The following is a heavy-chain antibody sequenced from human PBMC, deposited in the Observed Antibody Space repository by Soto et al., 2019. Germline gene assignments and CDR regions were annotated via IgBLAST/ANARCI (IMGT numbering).Heavy chain of an antibody. CDR2: ISGSGGST. Sequence: EVQLLESGGGLVQPGGSLRLSSAASGFTFSSYAMSWVRQAPGKGLEWVSAISGSGGSTYYADSVKGRFTISRDNSKNTLYLQMNSLRAEDTAVYYCAKDIAVAGEVDYWGQGTLVTVSS. CDR1: GFTFSSYA. D-gene: IGHD6-19*01. CDR3: AKDIAVAGEVDY. V-gene: IGHV3-23*01. J-gene: IGHJ4*02.